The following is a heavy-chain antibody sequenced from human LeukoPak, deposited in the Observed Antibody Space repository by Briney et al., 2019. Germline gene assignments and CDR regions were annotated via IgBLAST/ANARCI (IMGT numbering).Heavy chain of an antibody. V-gene: IGHV3-48*04. Sequence: GGSLRLSCVASGFYFGGHAMHWLRQAPGKGLEWVAYITYGSDTIFYADSVKGRFTVSRDNAKNSLYLQMDSLRAEDTAVYYCAKASPRRIVVVIFDYWGQGTLVTVSS. CDR3: AKASPRRIVVVIFDY. CDR2: ITYGSDTI. CDR1: GFYFGGHA. D-gene: IGHD3-22*01. J-gene: IGHJ4*02.